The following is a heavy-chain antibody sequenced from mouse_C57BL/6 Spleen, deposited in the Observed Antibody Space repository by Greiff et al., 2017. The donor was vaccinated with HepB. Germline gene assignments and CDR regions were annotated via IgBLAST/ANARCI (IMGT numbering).Heavy chain of an antibody. Sequence: QVQLKESGPGLVQPSQSLSITCTVSGFSLTSYGVHWVRQSPGKGLEWLGVIWSGGSTDYNAAFISRLSISKDNSKSQVFFKMNSLQADDTAIYYCARNYDYSTTQGFAYWGQGTLVTVSA. CDR1: GFSLTSYG. J-gene: IGHJ3*01. V-gene: IGHV2-2*01. CDR3: ARNYDYSTTQGFAY. CDR2: IWSGGST. D-gene: IGHD2-5*01.